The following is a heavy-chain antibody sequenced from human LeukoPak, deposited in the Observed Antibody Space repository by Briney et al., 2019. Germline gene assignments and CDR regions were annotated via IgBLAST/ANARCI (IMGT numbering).Heavy chain of an antibody. CDR3: ARDPFGGYSYGYQYYFDY. Sequence: GGSIRLSCEASGYTFRNTWMSWVRQAPGKGLEWVGRIKSKTDGGTTDYAAPVKGRFTISRDDSKNTLYLQMNSLKTEDTAVYYCARDPFGGYSYGYQYYFDYWGQGTLVTVSS. CDR2: IKSKTDGGTT. D-gene: IGHD5-18*01. J-gene: IGHJ4*02. CDR1: GYTFRNTW. V-gene: IGHV3-15*01.